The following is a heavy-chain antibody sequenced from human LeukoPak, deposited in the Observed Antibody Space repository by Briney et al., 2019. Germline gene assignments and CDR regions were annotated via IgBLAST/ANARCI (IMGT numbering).Heavy chain of an antibody. V-gene: IGHV3-48*01. Sequence: GGSLRLSCAASGFTFSNAWMNWVRQAPGKGLEWVSYISSSSSSTYYADSLKGRFTISRDNAKNSLYLQMNNLRAEDTAVYYCARLGRQQVYYYYMDVWGKGTTVTVSS. CDR1: GFTFSNAW. J-gene: IGHJ6*03. CDR2: ISSSSSST. D-gene: IGHD6-13*01. CDR3: ARLGRQQVYYYYMDV.